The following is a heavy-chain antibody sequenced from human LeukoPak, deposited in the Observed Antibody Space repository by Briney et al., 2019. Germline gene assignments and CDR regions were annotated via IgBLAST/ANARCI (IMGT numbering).Heavy chain of an antibody. CDR3: AKGDYYDSSGPFDY. V-gene: IGHV3-7*01. J-gene: IGHJ4*02. CDR2: IKQDGSKE. D-gene: IGHD3-22*01. Sequence: GSLRLSCAASGITFKNYWMSWVRQAPGKGLEWVANIKQDGSKEYYVDSVKGRFTISRDNAKSSMYLQMNSLRAEDTAVYYCAKGDYYDSSGPFDYWGQGTLVTVSS. CDR1: GITFKNYW.